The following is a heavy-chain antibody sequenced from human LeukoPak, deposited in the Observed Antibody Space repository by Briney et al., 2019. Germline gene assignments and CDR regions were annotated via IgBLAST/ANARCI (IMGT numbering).Heavy chain of an antibody. V-gene: IGHV3-48*03. CDR2: ISSSGSRI. J-gene: IGHJ6*04. CDR1: GFTFSSYE. D-gene: IGHD3-10*02. Sequence: PGGSLRLSCAAAGFTFSSYEVNWVRQASGKGLEWVSYISSSGSRIYFADSVKGRFTISRDNAKNSLYLQMNSLRAEDTAVYYCAELGITMIGGVWGKGTTVTISS. CDR3: AELGITMIGGV.